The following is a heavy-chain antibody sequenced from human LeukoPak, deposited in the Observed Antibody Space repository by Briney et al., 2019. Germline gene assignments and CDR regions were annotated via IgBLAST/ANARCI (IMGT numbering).Heavy chain of an antibody. V-gene: IGHV4-4*09. J-gene: IGHJ3*02. CDR2: IYTSGST. CDR3: ARQKCTSASCLTKNAFDI. Sequence: SETLSLTCTVSGSISGYYWSWLRQPPGKGLEWIGYIYTSGSTNYNPSLESRVTISVDTSKNQFSLDLSSVTAADTAVYYCARQKCTSASCLTKNAFDIWGQGTMVTVSS. CDR1: GSISGYY. D-gene: IGHD2-2*01.